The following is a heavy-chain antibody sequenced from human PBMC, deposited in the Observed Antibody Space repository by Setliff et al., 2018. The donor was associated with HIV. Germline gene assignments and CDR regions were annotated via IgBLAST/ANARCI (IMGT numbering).Heavy chain of an antibody. J-gene: IGHJ4*02. Sequence: PSETLSLTCAVSGYAINNNFFWGWVRQPPGKGLEWIGYIYYTGSTYYNPSLKSRLTISIDTSENQFSLKLSSVTAADTAVYYCARLSTTSRDFDSWGQGTLVTVS. D-gene: IGHD2-2*01. CDR3: ARLSTTSRDFDS. V-gene: IGHV4-30-4*08. CDR2: IYYTGST. CDR1: GYAINNNFF.